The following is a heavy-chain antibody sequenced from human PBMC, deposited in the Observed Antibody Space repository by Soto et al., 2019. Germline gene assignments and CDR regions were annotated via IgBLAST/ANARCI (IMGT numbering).Heavy chain of an antibody. J-gene: IGHJ3*02. V-gene: IGHV5-10-1*01. CDR3: ASLPIVVVPAAREAFDI. Sequence: GESLKISCKGSGYSFTSYWISWVRQMPGKGLEWMGRIDPSDSYTNYSPSFQGHVTISADKSISTAYLQWSSLKASDTAMYYCASLPIVVVPAAREAFDIWGQGTMVTVS. CDR2: IDPSDSYT. CDR1: GYSFTSYW. D-gene: IGHD2-2*01.